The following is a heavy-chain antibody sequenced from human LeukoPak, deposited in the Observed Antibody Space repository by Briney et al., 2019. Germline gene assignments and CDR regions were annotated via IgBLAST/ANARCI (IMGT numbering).Heavy chain of an antibody. CDR2: IGSSSSYI. CDR1: GFTFSSYS. CDR3: ARGGPHDPHDY. D-gene: IGHD3-16*01. V-gene: IGHV3-21*01. J-gene: IGHJ4*02. Sequence: GGSLRLSCAASGFTFSSYSMNWVRQAPGKGLEWVSSIGSSSSYIYYADSVKGRFTISRDNAKNSLYLQMNSLRAEDTAVYYCARGGPHDPHDYWGQGTLVTVSS.